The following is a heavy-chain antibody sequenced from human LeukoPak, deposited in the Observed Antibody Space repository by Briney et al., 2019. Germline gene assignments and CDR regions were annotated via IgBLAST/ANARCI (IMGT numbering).Heavy chain of an antibody. V-gene: IGHV3-15*01. J-gene: IGHJ3*02. CDR1: GFTFSSYA. CDR2: IKSKTDGGTT. CDR3: TTDIGPHAYMYDAYDI. Sequence: GGSLRLSCADSGFTFSSYAMSWVRQAPGKGLEWVGRIKSKTDGGTTDYAAPVKGRFTISRDDSKNTLYLQMNSLKTEDTAVYYCTTDIGPHAYMYDAYDIWGQGTMVTVSS. D-gene: IGHD2-2*02.